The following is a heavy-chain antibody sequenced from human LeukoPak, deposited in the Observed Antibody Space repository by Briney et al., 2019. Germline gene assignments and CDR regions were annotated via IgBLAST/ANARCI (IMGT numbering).Heavy chain of an antibody. Sequence: SQTLSLTCTVSGGSISSGGYYWSWIRQPPGKGLEWIGYIYHSGSTYYNPSLKSRITISVDRSKNQFSLKLSSVTAADTAVYYCAREDPYDGVTGHYFDYWGQGTLVTVSS. CDR2: IYHSGST. V-gene: IGHV4-30-2*01. D-gene: IGHD2-21*02. J-gene: IGHJ4*02. CDR3: AREDPYDGVTGHYFDY. CDR1: GGSISSGGYY.